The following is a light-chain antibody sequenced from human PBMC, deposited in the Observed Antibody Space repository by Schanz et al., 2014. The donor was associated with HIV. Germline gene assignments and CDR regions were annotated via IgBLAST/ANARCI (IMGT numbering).Light chain of an antibody. CDR1: KLAYKY. CDR2: HDN. Sequence: SYELTQPPSVSVSAGQTASITCSGDKLAYKYVSWYHCKPGQSPMMLIHHDNRRPSGIPGRFSGSNSGNTATLTISGTQAVDEGDFYCQAWDSNTDVVFGGGTKLTVL. J-gene: IGLJ2*01. CDR3: QAWDSNTDVV. V-gene: IGLV3-1*01.